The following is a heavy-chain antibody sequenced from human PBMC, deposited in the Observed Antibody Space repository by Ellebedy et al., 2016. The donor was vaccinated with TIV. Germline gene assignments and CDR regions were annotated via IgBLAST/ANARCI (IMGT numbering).Heavy chain of an antibody. J-gene: IGHJ6*02. CDR1: GFTFSDYY. CDR3: ARTATHYDILTGYYPPYYGMDV. Sequence: GESLKISXATSGFTFSDYYMSWIRQAPGKGLEWVSYISSSSSYTNYADSVKGRFTISRDNAKNSLYLQMNSLRAEDTAVYYCARTATHYDILTGYYPPYYGMDVWGQGTTVTVSS. CDR2: ISSSSSYT. V-gene: IGHV3-11*03. D-gene: IGHD3-9*01.